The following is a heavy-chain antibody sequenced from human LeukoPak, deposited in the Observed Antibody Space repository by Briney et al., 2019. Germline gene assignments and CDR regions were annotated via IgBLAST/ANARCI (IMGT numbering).Heavy chain of an antibody. V-gene: IGHV4-59*01. J-gene: IGHJ2*01. CDR1: GGSISSYY. D-gene: IGHD6-19*01. CDR3: ASGIAVAGTGYFDL. CDR2: IYYSGST. Sequence: SETLSLTCTVSGGSISSYYCSWIRQPPGKGLEWIGYIYYSGSTNYNPSLKSRVTISVDTSKNQFSLKLSSVTAADTAVYYCASGIAVAGTGYFDLWGRGALVTVSS.